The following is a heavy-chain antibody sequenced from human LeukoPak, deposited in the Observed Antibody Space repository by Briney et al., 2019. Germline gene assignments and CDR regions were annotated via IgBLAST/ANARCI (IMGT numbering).Heavy chain of an antibody. CDR2: INPNSGGT. V-gene: IGHV1-2*02. J-gene: IGHJ5*02. Sequence: ASVKVSCTASGYTFTGYYMHWVRQAPGQGLEWMGWINPNSGGTNYAQKFQGRVTMTRDTSISTAYMELSRLRSDDTAVYYCARDFRPSSGWYRLGGDWFDPWGQGTLVTVSS. CDR3: ARDFRPSSGWYRLGGDWFDP. CDR1: GYTFTGYY. D-gene: IGHD6-19*01.